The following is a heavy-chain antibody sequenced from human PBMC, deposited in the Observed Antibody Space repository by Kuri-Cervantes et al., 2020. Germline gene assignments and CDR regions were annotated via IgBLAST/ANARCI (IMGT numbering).Heavy chain of an antibody. V-gene: IGHV4-34*03. J-gene: IGHJ6*03. CDR3: VRGSGWYRDYYYQKDV. CDR2: IYYSGST. CDR1: GGSFSGYY. D-gene: IGHD6-19*01. Sequence: SETLSLTCAVYGGSFSGYYWSWIRQPPGKGLEWIGSIYYSGSTYYNPSLKSRVSISVDTSKNQFSLKLNSVTAADTAVYYCVRGSGWYRDYYYQKDVWGKGTTVTVSS.